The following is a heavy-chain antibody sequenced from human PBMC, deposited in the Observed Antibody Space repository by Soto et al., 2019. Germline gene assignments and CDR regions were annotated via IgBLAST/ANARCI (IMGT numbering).Heavy chain of an antibody. J-gene: IGHJ4*02. Sequence: ASVKVSCKASGYTFTSYDINWVRQATGQGLEWMGWMNPNSGNTGYAQKFQGRVTMTRNTSISTAYMELSSLRSEDTAVYYCARGLRGSINYYDSSGYYYYWGQGTLVTVSS. CDR3: ARGLRGSINYYDSSGYYYY. CDR1: GYTFTSYD. CDR2: MNPNSGNT. V-gene: IGHV1-8*01. D-gene: IGHD3-22*01.